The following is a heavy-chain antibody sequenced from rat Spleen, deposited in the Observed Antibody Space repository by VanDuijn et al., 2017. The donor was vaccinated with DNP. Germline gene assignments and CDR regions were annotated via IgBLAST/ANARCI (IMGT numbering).Heavy chain of an antibody. D-gene: IGHD5-1*01. Sequence: QVQLKESGPVLVQASETLSLTCTVSGFSLTNYGVIWVRQSPGKGLEWMGIIWGHGSTDYNSALKSRLSINRDTSKSQVFLKMNSLKTDDTAIYYCTRESWGYVMDAWGQGASVTVSS. J-gene: IGHJ4*01. CDR1: GFSLTNYG. CDR2: IWGHGST. CDR3: TRESWGYVMDA. V-gene: IGHV2S75*01.